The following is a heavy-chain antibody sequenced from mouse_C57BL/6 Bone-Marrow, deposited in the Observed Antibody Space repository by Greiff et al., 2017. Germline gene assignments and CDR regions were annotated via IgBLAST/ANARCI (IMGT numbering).Heavy chain of an antibody. CDR2: IDPSDSYT. CDR1: GYTFTSYW. Sequence: QVQLQQPGAELVMPGASVKLSCKASGYTFTSYWMHWVKQRPGQGLEWIGEIDPSDSYTNYNQKFKGKSTLTVDKSSSTAYMQLSSLTSEDAAVYYCAREGLGHPYWYFDVWGTGTTVTVSS. D-gene: IGHD4-1*01. V-gene: IGHV1-69*01. CDR3: AREGLGHPYWYFDV. J-gene: IGHJ1*03.